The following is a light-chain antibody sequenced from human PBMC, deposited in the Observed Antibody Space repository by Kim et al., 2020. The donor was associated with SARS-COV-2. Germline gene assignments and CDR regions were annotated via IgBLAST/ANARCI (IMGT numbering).Light chain of an antibody. CDR1: SSDVGGYNY. CDR2: DVS. CDR3: SSYTSSSTLV. V-gene: IGLV2-14*01. J-gene: IGLJ2*01. Sequence: QSSLTQPASVSGSPGQSITISCTGTSSDVGGYNYVSWYQQHPGKAPKLMIYDVSKRPSGVSNRFSGSKSGNTASLTISGLQAEDEADYYCSSYTSSSTLVFGGGTPLTVL.